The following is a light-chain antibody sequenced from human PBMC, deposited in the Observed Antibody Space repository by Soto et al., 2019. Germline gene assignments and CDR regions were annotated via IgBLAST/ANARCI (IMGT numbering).Light chain of an antibody. CDR2: GTS. CDR3: QQYNNWPRT. J-gene: IGKJ1*01. CDR1: QSVSSKY. Sequence: EIVLTQSPDTLSLSPGARATLSCRASQSVSSKYLAWYQQKPGQAHRLLIYGTSSRATGISDRFRGSGSGTELTITISSLQSEDFEVYDCQQYNNWPRTFGQGTKVDIK. V-gene: IGKV3D-15*01.